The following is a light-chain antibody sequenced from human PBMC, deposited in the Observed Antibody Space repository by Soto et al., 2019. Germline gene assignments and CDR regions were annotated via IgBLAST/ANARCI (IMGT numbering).Light chain of an antibody. J-gene: IGKJ1*01. CDR2: KAS. V-gene: IGKV1-5*03. CDR3: QQYNSYPWT. Sequence: DIQMTQSPSTLSASVGDRVTITCRASQSISSWLARYQQKPGKDLQLLIYKASSLESGVPSRFSGSGSGTEVTLTSGSLQPDEFATYYCQQYNSYPWTFGQGTKVEIK. CDR1: QSISSW.